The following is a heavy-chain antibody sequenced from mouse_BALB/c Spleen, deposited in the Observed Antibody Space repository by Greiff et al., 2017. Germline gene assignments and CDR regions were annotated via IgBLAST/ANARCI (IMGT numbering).Heavy chain of an antibody. CDR2: IYPGGGYT. CDR3: ARDYDGYYAMYY. Sequence: QVQLQQSGAELVRPGTSVKISCKASGYTFTNYWLGWVKQRPGHGLEWIGDIYPGGGYTNYNEKFKGKATLTADTSSSTAYMQLSSLTSEDSAVYFCARDYDGYYAMYYWGQGTSVTVSS. D-gene: IGHD2-3*01. J-gene: IGHJ4*01. CDR1: GYTFTNYW. V-gene: IGHV1-63*02.